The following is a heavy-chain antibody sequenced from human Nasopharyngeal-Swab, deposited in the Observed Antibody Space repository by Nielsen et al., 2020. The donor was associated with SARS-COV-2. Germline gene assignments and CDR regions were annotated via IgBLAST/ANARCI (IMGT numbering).Heavy chain of an antibody. CDR3: AKTNWGSDAFDI. CDR2: ISGSGGST. Sequence: GASLKISCAASGFTFSSYAMSWVRQAPGKGLEWVSAISGSGGSTYYADSVKGRFTISRDNSKNTLYLQMNSLRAEDTAVYYCAKTNWGSDAFDIWGQGTMVTVSS. J-gene: IGHJ3*02. D-gene: IGHD3-16*01. CDR1: GFTFSSYA. V-gene: IGHV3-23*01.